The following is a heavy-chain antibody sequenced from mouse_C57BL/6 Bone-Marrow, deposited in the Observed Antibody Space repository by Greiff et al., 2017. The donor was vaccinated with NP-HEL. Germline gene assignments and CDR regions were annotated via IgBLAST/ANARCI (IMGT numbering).Heavy chain of an antibody. CDR3: TSKDYYGSRGYFDV. V-gene: IGHV14-4*01. Sequence: VQLKQSGAELVRPGASVKLSCTASGFNIKDDYMHWVKQRPEQGLEWIGWIDPENGDTEYASKFQGKATITADTSSNPAYLQLSSLTSEDTAGYYCTSKDYYGSRGYFDVWGTGTTVTVSS. J-gene: IGHJ1*03. CDR2: IDPENGDT. CDR1: GFNIKDDY. D-gene: IGHD1-1*01.